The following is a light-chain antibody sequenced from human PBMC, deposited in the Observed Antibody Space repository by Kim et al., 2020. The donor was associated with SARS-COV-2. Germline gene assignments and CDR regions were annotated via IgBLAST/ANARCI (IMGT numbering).Light chain of an antibody. V-gene: IGLV2-14*03. CDR2: DVT. CDR3: SSYTGGSTLEVV. CDR1: NSGYKY. Sequence: LTQPASVSGSPGQSVTVSCIGINSGYKYVSWYQQHPGKAPKLIIYDVTYRPSGVSNRFSGSKSGDTASLTISGLQTEDEADYYCSSYTGGSTLEVVF. J-gene: IGLJ2*01.